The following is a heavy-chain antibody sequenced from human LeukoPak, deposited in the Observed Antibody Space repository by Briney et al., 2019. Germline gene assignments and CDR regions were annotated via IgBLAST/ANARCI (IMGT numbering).Heavy chain of an antibody. J-gene: IGHJ4*02. V-gene: IGHV3-23*01. CDR1: GFPFRTYA. D-gene: IGHD3-16*01. CDR2: IGGDGANT. CDR3: ARALSHCLDY. Sequence: GGSLRLSCVAAGFPFRTYAMTWVRQAPGKGLEWVSAIGGDGANTYYADSVKGRFTISRDNAKKSLYLQMNSLRAEDTAVYYCARALSHCLDYWGQGTLVTVSS.